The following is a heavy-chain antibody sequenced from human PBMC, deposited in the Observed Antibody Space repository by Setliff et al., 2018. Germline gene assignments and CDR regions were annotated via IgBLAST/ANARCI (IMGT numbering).Heavy chain of an antibody. J-gene: IGHJ6*03. Sequence: LRLSCAASGFTFSSYSMNWVRQAPGKGLEWVSYISGSSSTIYYADSVKGRFTISRDNAKNSLYLQVNSLRAEDTAVYYCARSTETFSGEDFYFFYYMDVWGKGTTVTVSS. CDR3: ARSTETFSGEDFYFFYYMDV. V-gene: IGHV3-48*01. D-gene: IGHD4-4*01. CDR1: GFTFSSYS. CDR2: ISGSSSTI.